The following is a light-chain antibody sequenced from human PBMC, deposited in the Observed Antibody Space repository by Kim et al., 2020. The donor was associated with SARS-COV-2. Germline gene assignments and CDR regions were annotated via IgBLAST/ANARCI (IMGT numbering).Light chain of an antibody. CDR3: AAWDDSLTVL. V-gene: IGLV1-44*01. J-gene: IGLJ1*01. CDR2: SNN. CDR1: SSNIGSNA. Sequence: PGQRVTISCSGSSSNIGSNAVNWYQQLPGTAPKLLIYSNNQRPSGVPDRFSGSKSGTSASLAISGLQSEDEADYYCAAWDDSLTVLFGTGTKVTVL.